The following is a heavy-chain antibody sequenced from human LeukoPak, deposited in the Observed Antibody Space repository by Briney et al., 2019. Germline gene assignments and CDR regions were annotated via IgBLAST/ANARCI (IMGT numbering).Heavy chain of an antibody. J-gene: IGHJ4*02. D-gene: IGHD3-10*01. CDR3: AARAGGFRHFDY. CDR1: GFTFSGYA. V-gene: IGHV3-23*01. CDR2: ISDSGGKT. Sequence: GGSLRPSCAASGFTFSGYAMSWVRQAPGKGLEWVSGISDSGGKTDYVDSVKGRFTVSRDNSKNTVYLQMNSLRAEDTAVYYCAARAGGFRHFDYWGQGTLVTVSS.